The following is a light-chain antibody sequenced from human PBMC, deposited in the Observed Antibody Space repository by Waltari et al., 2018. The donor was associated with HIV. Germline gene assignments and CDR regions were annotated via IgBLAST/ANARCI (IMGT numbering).Light chain of an antibody. CDR1: SSDVGGYNY. J-gene: IGLJ3*02. Sequence: QSALTQPRSVSGSPGQSVTISCTGTSSDVGGYNYVSWYQQHPGKAPKLMIYDVSKRPSGFPDRFSGSKSGNTASLTISGLQAEDEADYYCCSYAGSSWVFGGGTKLTVL. CDR2: DVS. CDR3: CSYAGSSWV. V-gene: IGLV2-11*01.